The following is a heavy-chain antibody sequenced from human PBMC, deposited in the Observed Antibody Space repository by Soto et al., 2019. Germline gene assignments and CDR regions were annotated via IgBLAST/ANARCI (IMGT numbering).Heavy chain of an antibody. CDR3: ARAISGYVT. D-gene: IGHD5-12*01. CDR1: GINYNTYA. CDR2: INTGNGDT. Sequence: QVQLVQSGAEMKKPGASVKVSCKTSGINYNTYAIHWVRKAPGQGLEWMGWINTGNGDTRYSQNFQGRVTLTRDTSASTVYMDLDSLKSEDTGLYFCARAISGYVTWGQGTLVTVSS. J-gene: IGHJ4*02. V-gene: IGHV1-3*04.